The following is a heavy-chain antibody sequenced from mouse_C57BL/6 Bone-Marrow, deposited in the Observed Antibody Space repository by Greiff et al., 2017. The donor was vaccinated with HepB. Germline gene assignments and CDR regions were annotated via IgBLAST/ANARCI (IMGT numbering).Heavy chain of an antibody. CDR3: ARHLYCAWFAY. CDR2: ISSGGSYT. V-gene: IGHV5-6*02. Sequence: EVMLVESGGDLVKPGGSLKLSCAASGFTFSSYGMSWVRQTPDKRLEWVATISSGGSYTYYPDSVKGRFTISRDNAKNTLYLQMSSLKSEDTAMYCCARHLYCAWFAYWGRGTRVTVSA. D-gene: IGHD2-1*01. J-gene: IGHJ3*01. CDR1: GFTFSSYG.